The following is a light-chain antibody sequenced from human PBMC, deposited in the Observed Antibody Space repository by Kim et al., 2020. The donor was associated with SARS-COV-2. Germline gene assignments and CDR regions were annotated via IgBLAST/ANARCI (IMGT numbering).Light chain of an antibody. CDR3: QQYNSYSWA. V-gene: IGKV1-5*03. Sequence: DIQMTQSPSIVSASVGDRVTITCRASQTINGWLAWYQQKPGKAPKLLIYKASSLESGVPSRFSGSGSGTEFTLTISSLQPDDFATYYCQQYNSYSWAFGQGTKVDIK. CDR1: QTINGW. J-gene: IGKJ1*01. CDR2: KAS.